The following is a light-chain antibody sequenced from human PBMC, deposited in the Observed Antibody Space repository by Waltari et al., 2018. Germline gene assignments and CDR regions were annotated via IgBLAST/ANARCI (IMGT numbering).Light chain of an antibody. CDR3: QQRSSLLPVT. J-gene: IGKJ4*01. V-gene: IGKV3-11*01. CDR2: DAS. CDR1: QNVDNY. Sequence: EIVLPQSPGTVSLSPGPRATRSCRASQNVDNYVAWYQQRPGQTPKPLIYDASNRATGVPARFSGSGSGTDFTLTISGLEPEDFAVYYCQQRSSLLPVTFGGGTKVEIK.